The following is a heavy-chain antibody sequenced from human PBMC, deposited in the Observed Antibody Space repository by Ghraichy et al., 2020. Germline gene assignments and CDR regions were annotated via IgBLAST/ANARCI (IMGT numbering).Heavy chain of an antibody. Sequence: GGSLRLSCAASGFTFSSYGMHWVRQAPGKGLEWVAFIRYDGSNKYYADSVKGRFTISRDNSKNTLYLQMNSLRAEDTAVYYCAKDPPDDGDYGMVGYYYYYGMDGWGQGLTVNVSS. V-gene: IGHV3-30*02. CDR3: AKDPPDDGDYGMVGYYYYYGMDG. D-gene: IGHD4-17*01. CDR2: IRYDGSNK. J-gene: IGHJ6*02. CDR1: GFTFSSYG.